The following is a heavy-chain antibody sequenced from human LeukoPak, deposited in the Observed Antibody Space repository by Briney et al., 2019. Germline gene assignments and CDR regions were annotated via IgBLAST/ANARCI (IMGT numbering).Heavy chain of an antibody. CDR3: ARAQNRYCSGGRCYSLGY. CDR2: INQDGSEK. D-gene: IGHD2-15*01. CDR1: GFTFTSYG. V-gene: IGHV3-7*01. J-gene: IGHJ4*02. Sequence: PGGSLRLSCAASGFTFTSYGIHWVRQAPGKGLECVANINQDGSEKYFVDSVKGRFTISRDNAKNSLYLQMNSLRAEDTAVYYCARAQNRYCSGGRCYSLGYWGQGTLVTVS.